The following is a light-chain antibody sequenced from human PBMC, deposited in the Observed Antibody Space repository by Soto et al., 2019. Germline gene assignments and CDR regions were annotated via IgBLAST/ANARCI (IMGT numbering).Light chain of an antibody. J-gene: IGKJ5*01. Sequence: IQLTQSPSSLSASVGDRVTITCRASQGISSFLAWYQQKPWEAPKLLIYAASTLRSVVPSRFSGSRSGTDFTLTINSPQPEDFATYYYQQLDSYPTTSGQGTRLEIK. CDR3: QQLDSYPTT. V-gene: IGKV1-9*01. CDR2: AAS. CDR1: QGISSF.